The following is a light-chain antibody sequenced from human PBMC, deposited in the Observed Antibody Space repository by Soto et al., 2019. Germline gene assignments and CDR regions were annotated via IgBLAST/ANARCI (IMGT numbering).Light chain of an antibody. Sequence: EIVMTQSPATLSVAAGERATLSCRASQSVRSNLAWYQQKPGQAPTLLIYGASTRATGIPARFSGSGSGTEFTLTLSSLQSEEFAVYYCQQYNNWPPWTFGQGTKVDIK. V-gene: IGKV3-15*01. CDR2: GAS. J-gene: IGKJ1*01. CDR3: QQYNNWPPWT. CDR1: QSVRSN.